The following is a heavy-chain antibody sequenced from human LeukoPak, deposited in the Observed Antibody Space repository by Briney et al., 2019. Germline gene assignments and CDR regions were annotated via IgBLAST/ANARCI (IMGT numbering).Heavy chain of an antibody. CDR1: GYTFTSYY. Sequence: GAPVKVSCKASGYTFTSYYMHWVRQAPGQGLEWMGIINPSGGSTSYAQKFQGRVTMTRDMSTSTVYMELSSLRSEDTAVYYCARPSEYGDYFDYWGQGTLVTVSS. D-gene: IGHD2-2*01. V-gene: IGHV1-46*01. CDR3: ARPSEYGDYFDY. CDR2: INPSGGST. J-gene: IGHJ4*02.